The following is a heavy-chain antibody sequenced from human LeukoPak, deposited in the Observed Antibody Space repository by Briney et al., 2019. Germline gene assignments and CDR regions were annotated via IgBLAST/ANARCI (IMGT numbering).Heavy chain of an antibody. Sequence: GGSLRLSCAASGFTFSDYHMSWIRQAPGKGLEWVSYISSSSSYTNYADSVKGRFTISRDNAKNSLYLQMNSLRAEDTAVYYCARLQSPARGMDVWGQGTTVTVSS. J-gene: IGHJ6*02. V-gene: IGHV3-11*06. CDR2: ISSSSSYT. CDR3: ARLQSPARGMDV. CDR1: GFTFSDYH.